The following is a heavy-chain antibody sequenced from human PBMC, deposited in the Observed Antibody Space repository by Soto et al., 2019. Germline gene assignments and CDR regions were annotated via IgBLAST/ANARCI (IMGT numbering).Heavy chain of an antibody. CDR1: GFNFSSYA. CDR3: AKDLPSSYDILTGCSDY. D-gene: IGHD3-9*01. CDR2: ISGSGGST. J-gene: IGHJ4*02. Sequence: GGSLRLSCAASGFNFSSYAMSWVRQAPGKGLEWVSAISGSGGSTYYADSVKGRFTISRDNSKNTLYLQMNSLRAEDTAVYYCAKDLPSSYDILTGCSDYWGQGTLVTVSS. V-gene: IGHV3-23*01.